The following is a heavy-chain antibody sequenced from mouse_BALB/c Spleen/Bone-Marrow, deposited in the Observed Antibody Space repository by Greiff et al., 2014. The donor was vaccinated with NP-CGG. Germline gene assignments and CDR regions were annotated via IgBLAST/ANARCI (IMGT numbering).Heavy chain of an antibody. CDR3: TRPSFYYGSSYWYFDV. D-gene: IGHD1-1*01. V-gene: IGHV14-3*02. CDR1: GFNIKDTY. CDR2: IDPANGDT. Sequence: VQLKESGSELVKPGASVKLSCAASGFNIKDTYMHWVKQRPEQGLEWIGRIDPANGDTKYDPNFQGKATITADTSSNTAYLQLSSLTSEDTAVYYCTRPSFYYGSSYWYFDVWGAGTTVTVSS. J-gene: IGHJ1*01.